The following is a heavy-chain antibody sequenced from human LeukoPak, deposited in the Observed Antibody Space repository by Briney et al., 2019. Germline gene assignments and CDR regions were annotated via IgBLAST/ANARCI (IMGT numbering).Heavy chain of an antibody. Sequence: ASVKVSCKASGYTFTGYYMHWARQAPGQGLEWMGRINPNSGGTNYAQKFQGRVTMTRDTSISTAYMELSRLRSDDTAVYYCARGRLEMATITDPYYYYYMDVWGKGTTVTVSS. J-gene: IGHJ6*03. D-gene: IGHD5-24*01. CDR3: ARGRLEMATITDPYYYYYMDV. CDR2: INPNSGGT. CDR1: GYTFTGYY. V-gene: IGHV1-2*06.